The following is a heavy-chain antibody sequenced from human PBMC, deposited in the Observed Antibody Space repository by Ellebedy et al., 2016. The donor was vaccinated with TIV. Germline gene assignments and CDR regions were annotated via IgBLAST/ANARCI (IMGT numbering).Heavy chain of an antibody. V-gene: IGHV3-33*01. J-gene: IGHJ6*02. Sequence: PGGSLRLSCAASGFTFRSYGMHWVRQAPGKGLEWVAVIWYDGSNKYYGDSVKGRFTISRDNSKNTLSLQMNSLRAEDTAVYYCARRIADRPDYYYAMDVWGQGTTVTVAS. D-gene: IGHD6-6*01. CDR2: IWYDGSNK. CDR1: GFTFRSYG. CDR3: ARRIADRPDYYYAMDV.